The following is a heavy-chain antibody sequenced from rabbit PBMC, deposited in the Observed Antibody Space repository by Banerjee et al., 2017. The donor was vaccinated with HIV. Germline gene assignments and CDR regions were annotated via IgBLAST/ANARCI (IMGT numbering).Heavy chain of an antibody. CDR3: ARGSNYYAFNL. CDR1: GFSFRIKNV. V-gene: IGHV1S45*01. Sequence: QEQLVESGGGLVQPGGSRTLTCTASGFSFRIKNVRGWVRQAPGKGLEWIACINTSSGNTVYATWAKGRFTITKTSSTTVTLQLNSLTAADTATYFCARGSNYYAFNLWGQGTLVTVS. J-gene: IGHJ4*01. CDR2: INTSSGNT. D-gene: IGHD8-1*01.